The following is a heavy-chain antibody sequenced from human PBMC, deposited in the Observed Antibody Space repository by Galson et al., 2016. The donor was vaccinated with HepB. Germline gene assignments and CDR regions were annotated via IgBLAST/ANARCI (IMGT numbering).Heavy chain of an antibody. CDR3: ARDRARSGSSYNWFDP. CDR1: GNTFTGYY. J-gene: IGHJ5*02. CDR2: INPNSGGT. D-gene: IGHD1-26*01. Sequence: SVKVSCKASGNTFTGYYMRWVRQAPGQGLEWMGRINPNSGGTNYAQKFQGRVTMTRGTSISTAYMELSRLRSDDTAVYYCARDRARSGSSYNWFDPWGQGTLVTVSS. V-gene: IGHV1-2*06.